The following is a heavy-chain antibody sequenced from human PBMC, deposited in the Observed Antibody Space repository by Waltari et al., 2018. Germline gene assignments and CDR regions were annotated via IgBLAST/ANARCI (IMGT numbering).Heavy chain of an antibody. J-gene: IGHJ4*02. CDR3: ARGARIQLWPGFEVYY. CDR1: GFTFSSYA. Sequence: QVQLVESGGGVVQPGRSLRLSCAASGFTFSSYAMHWVRQAPGKGLEWVAVISYDGSNKYYADSVKGRFTISRDNAKNTLYLQMNSLRAEYTAVYYCARGARIQLWPGFEVYYWGQGTLVTVSS. CDR2: ISYDGSNK. D-gene: IGHD5-18*01. V-gene: IGHV3-30*07.